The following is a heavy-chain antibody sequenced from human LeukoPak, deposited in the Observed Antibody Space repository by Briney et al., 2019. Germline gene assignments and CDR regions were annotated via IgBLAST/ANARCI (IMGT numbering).Heavy chain of an antibody. CDR1: GYTFTIYY. Sequence: GASVTVSFKGSGYTFTIYYMHWVRQAPGQGREWMGIINPSGRSTSYAQKFQGRVTMTRDTSTSTVYMELSSLRSEDTAVYYCASGTLDYWGQGTLVTVSS. CDR3: ASGTLDY. V-gene: IGHV1-46*01. CDR2: INPSGRST. J-gene: IGHJ4*02. D-gene: IGHD6-13*01.